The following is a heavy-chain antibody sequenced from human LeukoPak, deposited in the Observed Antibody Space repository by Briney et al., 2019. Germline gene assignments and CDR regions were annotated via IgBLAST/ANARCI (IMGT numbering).Heavy chain of an antibody. J-gene: IGHJ4*02. CDR1: EFTFSTYA. CDR2: ISGSGGST. Sequence: GGSLRLSCAASEFTFSTYALSWVRQAPGKGLEWVSAISGSGGSTYYADSVKGRFTISRDNSKNTLYLQMNSLRAEDTAVYYCAKGPTYYYDSSGYYPFDYWGQGTLVTVSS. CDR3: AKGPTYYYDSSGYYPFDY. V-gene: IGHV3-23*01. D-gene: IGHD3-22*01.